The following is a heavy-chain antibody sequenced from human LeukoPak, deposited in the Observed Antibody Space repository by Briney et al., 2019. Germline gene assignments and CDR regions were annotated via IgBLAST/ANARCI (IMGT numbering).Heavy chain of an antibody. D-gene: IGHD2-8*01. V-gene: IGHV3-23*01. CDR1: GFTFSSYA. CDR2: ISGSGGST. CDR3: AKQPGYCTNGVCYLVDY. Sequence: GGSLRLSCAASGFTFSSYAMSWVRQAPGKGLEWVSAISGSGGSTYYADSVKGRFTISRDNSKNTLYLQMNSLRGEDTAVYYCAKQPGYCTNGVCYLVDYWGQGTLVTVSS. J-gene: IGHJ4*02.